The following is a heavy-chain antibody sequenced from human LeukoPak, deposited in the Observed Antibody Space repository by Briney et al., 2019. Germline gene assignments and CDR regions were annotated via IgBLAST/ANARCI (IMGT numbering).Heavy chain of an antibody. V-gene: IGHV1-2*02. D-gene: IGHD3-3*01. CDR3: ARDRYYDFWSGYYEDFDY. Sequence: ASVKVSCKASGYTFTGYYMHWVRQAPGQGLEWMGWINPNSGGTNYAQKLQGRVTMTTDTSTTAYMELRSLRSDDTAVYYCARDRYYDFWSGYYEDFDYWGQGTLVTVSA. CDR1: GYTFTGYY. J-gene: IGHJ4*02. CDR2: INPNSGGT.